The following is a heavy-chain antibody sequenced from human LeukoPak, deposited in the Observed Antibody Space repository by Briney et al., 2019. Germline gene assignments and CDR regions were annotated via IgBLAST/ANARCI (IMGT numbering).Heavy chain of an antibody. D-gene: IGHD6-19*01. CDR1: GGSISSSSYY. J-gene: IGHJ4*02. Sequence: PSETLSLTCTVSGGSISSSSYYWGWIRQPPGKGLEWIGSIYYSGSTYYNPSLKSRVTISVDASNNQFSLKLSSVTAADTAVYYCARTIRSDGYSSRWYGGAYWGQGTLVTVSS. V-gene: IGHV4-39*01. CDR3: ARTIRSDGYSSRWYGGAY. CDR2: IYYSGST.